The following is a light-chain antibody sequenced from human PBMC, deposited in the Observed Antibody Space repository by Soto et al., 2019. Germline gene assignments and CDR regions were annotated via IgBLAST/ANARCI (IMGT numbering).Light chain of an antibody. Sequence: IQMTQSPSSLSASVGDRVTITCQASQDITNDLKWYQQKPGKAPNLPIYDASNLETGVPSRFSGSGSGTHFTCTISCLQPEDIAKYYCQQYDTIRVTLGPGTKVDIK. J-gene: IGKJ3*01. V-gene: IGKV1-33*01. CDR2: DAS. CDR1: QDITND. CDR3: QQYDTIRVT.